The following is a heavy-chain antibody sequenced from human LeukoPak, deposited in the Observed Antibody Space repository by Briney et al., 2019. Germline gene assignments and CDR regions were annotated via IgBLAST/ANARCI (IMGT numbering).Heavy chain of an antibody. V-gene: IGHV3-23*01. Sequence: GGSLRLSCAASGFTLSSYAMSWVRQAPGKGLEWVSAISGSGGSTSYADSVKGRFTISRDNSKNTLYLQMNSPRAEDTAVYFCAKDHSSGWYTFYYFDYWGQGTLVTVSS. CDR2: ISGSGGST. CDR3: AKDHSSGWYTFYYFDY. D-gene: IGHD6-19*01. CDR1: GFTLSSYA. J-gene: IGHJ4*02.